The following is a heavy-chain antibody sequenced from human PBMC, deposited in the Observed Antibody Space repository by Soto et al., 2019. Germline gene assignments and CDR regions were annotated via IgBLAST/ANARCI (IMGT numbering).Heavy chain of an antibody. V-gene: IGHV4-39*01. J-gene: IGHJ6*02. CDR2: IDYNGAT. D-gene: IGHD4-17*01. Sequence: SETLSLTYSVSGGSIISNIYYWGWIRQPPGKGLEWIGSIDYNGATYYNSSLNSRVTISVDTSKNQFSLKLSSVTAADTAVYYYERHPWDFRDDRNDMDVWGQETTLTVSS. CDR1: GGSIISNIYY. CDR3: ERHPWDFRDDRNDMDV.